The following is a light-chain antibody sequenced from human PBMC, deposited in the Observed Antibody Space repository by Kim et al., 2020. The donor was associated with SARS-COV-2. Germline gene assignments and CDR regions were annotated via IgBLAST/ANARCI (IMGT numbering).Light chain of an antibody. CDR2: QHT. Sequence: SYELTRPPSVSVSPGQTASITCSGDKLGDKYACWYQQKPGQSPVLVIYQHTKRPSGIPERFSGSNSGNTATLTISGTQAMDEADYYCQAWDSSTAVFGGGTQLTV. CDR1: KLGDKY. CDR3: QAWDSSTAV. J-gene: IGLJ2*01. V-gene: IGLV3-1*01.